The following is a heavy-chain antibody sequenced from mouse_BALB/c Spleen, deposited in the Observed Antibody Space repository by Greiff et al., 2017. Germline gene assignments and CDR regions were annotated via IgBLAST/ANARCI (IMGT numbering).Heavy chain of an antibody. CDR2: INPSTGYT. Sequence: VQLQQSGAELAKPGASVKMSCKASGYTFTSYWMHWVKQRPGQGLEWIGYINPSTGYTEYNQKFKDKATLTADKSSSTAYMQLSSLTSEDSAVYYCATDYYGSSWYYFDYWGQGTTLTVSS. CDR1: GYTFTSYW. D-gene: IGHD1-1*01. J-gene: IGHJ2*01. V-gene: IGHV1-7*01. CDR3: ATDYYGSSWYYFDY.